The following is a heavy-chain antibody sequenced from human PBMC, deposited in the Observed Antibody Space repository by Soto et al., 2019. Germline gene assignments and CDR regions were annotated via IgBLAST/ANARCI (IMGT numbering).Heavy chain of an antibody. CDR1: GGTFSSYA. CDR2: IIPVFATT. Sequence: QVQLVQSGAEVKRPGSSVKVSCKASGGTFSSYAITWVRPAPGQGLEWMGGIIPVFATTTYAQRFQGRVTITADESTSTDYMELSSLRSEDTAVYYCARDYDILTGYSYWGQGTLVTVS. D-gene: IGHD3-9*01. CDR3: ARDYDILTGYSY. V-gene: IGHV1-69*01. J-gene: IGHJ4*02.